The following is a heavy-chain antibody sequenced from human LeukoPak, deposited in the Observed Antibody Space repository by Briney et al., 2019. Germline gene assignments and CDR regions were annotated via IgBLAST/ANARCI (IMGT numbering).Heavy chain of an antibody. CDR1: GFTFSSYN. CDR3: AKDTLLL. CDR2: LSGGSDHI. Sequence: GGSLRLSCAASGFTFSSYNMYWVRQAPGQGLEWVSSLSGGSDHIYYADPVKGRFTISRDNSKNTLYLQMNSLRAEDTAVYYCAKDTLLLWGQGTTVTVSS. V-gene: IGHV3-21*04. D-gene: IGHD2/OR15-2a*01. J-gene: IGHJ6*02.